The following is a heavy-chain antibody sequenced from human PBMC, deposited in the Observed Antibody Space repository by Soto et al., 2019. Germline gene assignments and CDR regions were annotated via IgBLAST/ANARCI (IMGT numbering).Heavy chain of an antibody. V-gene: IGHV4-30-2*01. D-gene: IGHD2-21*01. CDR3: AKDIYYFDY. Sequence: SETLSLTCAVSGGSISSGGYSWSWIRQPPGKGLEWIGYIYHSGSTYYNPSLKSRVTISVDRSKNQFSLKLSSLTAADTAVYYCAKDIYYFDYWGQGTLVTVSS. CDR1: GGSISSGGYS. CDR2: IYHSGST. J-gene: IGHJ4*02.